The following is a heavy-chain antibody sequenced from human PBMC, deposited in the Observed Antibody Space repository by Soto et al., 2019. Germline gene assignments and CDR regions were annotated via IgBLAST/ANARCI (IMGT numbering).Heavy chain of an antibody. CDR2: IYHSGST. Sequence: QLQLQESGSGLVKPSQTLSLTCAVSGGSISSGGYSWSWIRQPPGKSLEWSGYIYHSGSTYYNPALQSRVTISVDRSTNQFSLKLSSVTAADTAVDYWARVPDYWGQGTLVTVSS. J-gene: IGHJ4*02. CDR1: GGSISSGGYS. CDR3: ARVPDY. V-gene: IGHV4-30-2*01.